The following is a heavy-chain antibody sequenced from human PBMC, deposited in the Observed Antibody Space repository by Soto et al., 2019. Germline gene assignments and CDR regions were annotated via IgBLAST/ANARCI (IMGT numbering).Heavy chain of an antibody. J-gene: IGHJ4*02. D-gene: IGHD6-6*01. CDR3: ARDSSSPGYYFDY. Sequence: GGSLRLSCAASGFTFSSYWMSWVRQAPGKGLEWVANIKQDGSENYYVDSVKGRFTISRDNAKNSLYLQMNSLRAEDTAVYYCARDSSSPGYYFDYWGQGTLVTVSS. CDR2: IKQDGSEN. CDR1: GFTFSSYW. V-gene: IGHV3-7*01.